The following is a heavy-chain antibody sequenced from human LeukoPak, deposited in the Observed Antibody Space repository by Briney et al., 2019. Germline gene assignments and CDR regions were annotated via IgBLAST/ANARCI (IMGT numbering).Heavy chain of an antibody. D-gene: IGHD1-26*01. CDR1: GGSISSYY. J-gene: IGHJ4*02. Sequence: SETLSLTCTVSGGSISSYYWSWIRQPPGKGLEWIGYIYYSGSTNYNPSLKSRVTLSGDTSKNQFSLKLSSVTAADTAVYYCARREWETGDFDYWGQGTLVTVSP. V-gene: IGHV4-59*01. CDR2: IYYSGST. CDR3: ARREWETGDFDY.